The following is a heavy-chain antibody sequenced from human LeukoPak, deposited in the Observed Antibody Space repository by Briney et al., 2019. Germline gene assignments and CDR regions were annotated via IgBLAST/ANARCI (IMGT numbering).Heavy chain of an antibody. V-gene: IGHV3-30-3*01. D-gene: IGHD3-3*01. J-gene: IGHJ4*02. CDR2: ISYDGSNK. CDR3: ARATGYDFWSAFDY. CDR1: GFTFSSYA. Sequence: GGSLRLSGAASGFTFSSYAMNGVGQAQGKGWEWGAVISYDGSNKYYADSVKGRFTISRDNSKNTLYLQMNSLRAEDTAVYYCARATGYDFWSAFDYWGQGTLVTVSS.